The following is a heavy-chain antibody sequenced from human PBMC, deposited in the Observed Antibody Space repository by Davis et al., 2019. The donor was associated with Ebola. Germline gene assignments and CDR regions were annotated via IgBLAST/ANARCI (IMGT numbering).Heavy chain of an antibody. CDR1: GFTFSSYA. CDR2: ISGSGGST. D-gene: IGHD3-3*01. V-gene: IGHV3-23*01. Sequence: GGSLRLSCAASGFTFSSYAMSWVRQAPGKGLEWVSAISGSGGSTYYADSVKGRFTISRDNSKNTLYLQMNSLRAEDTAVYYCARDLVDFGSYGMDVWGQGTTVTVSS. J-gene: IGHJ6*02. CDR3: ARDLVDFGSYGMDV.